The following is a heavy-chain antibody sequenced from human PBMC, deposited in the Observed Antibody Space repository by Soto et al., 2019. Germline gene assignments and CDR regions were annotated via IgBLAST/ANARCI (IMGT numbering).Heavy chain of an antibody. CDR1: GGSISSGGYY. D-gene: IGHD4-17*01. CDR2: IYHSGST. V-gene: IGHV4-31*03. CDR3: ARVPYGDHLNHYFDY. J-gene: IGHJ4*02. Sequence: VQLQESGPGLVKPSQTLSLTCTVSGGSISSGGYYWSWIRQHPGKGLEWIGYIYHSGSTYYNPSLKSRVTISVDTSKNQFSLKLSSVTAADTAVYYCARVPYGDHLNHYFDYWGQGTLVTVSS.